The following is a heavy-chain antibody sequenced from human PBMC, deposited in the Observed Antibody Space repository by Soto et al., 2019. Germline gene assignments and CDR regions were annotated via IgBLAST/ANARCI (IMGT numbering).Heavy chain of an antibody. J-gene: IGHJ4*02. CDR3: ARNAGYGGQSIDY. CDR2: IRPTDSDT. V-gene: IGHV5-51*01. CDR1: GDSFNTYW. D-gene: IGHD4-17*01. Sequence: PGESLKISCKDSGDSFNTYWIGWVRQVPGQGLEWMGIIRPTDSDTRYSPSFQGQVTISADKSISTAYLQWSSLKASDTAMYYCARNAGYGGQSIDYWGQVTLVTVSS.